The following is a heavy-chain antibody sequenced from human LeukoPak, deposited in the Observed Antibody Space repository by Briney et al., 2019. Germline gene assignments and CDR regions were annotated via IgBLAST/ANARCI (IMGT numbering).Heavy chain of an antibody. CDR3: AKDSGYSSGWSDY. D-gene: IGHD6-19*01. CDR2: ISYDGSNK. Sequence: GRSLRLSCAASRFTFSSYGMHWVRQAPGKGLEWVAVISYDGSNKYYADSVKGRFTISRDNSKNTLYLQMNSLRAEDTAVYYCAKDSGYSSGWSDYWGQGTLVTVSS. V-gene: IGHV3-30*18. J-gene: IGHJ4*02. CDR1: RFTFSSYG.